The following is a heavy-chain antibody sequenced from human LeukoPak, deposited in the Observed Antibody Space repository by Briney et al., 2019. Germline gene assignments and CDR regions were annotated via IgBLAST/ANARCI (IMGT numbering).Heavy chain of an antibody. CDR2: INPNSGGT. Sequence: ASVKVSCKASGYTFTGYYMHWVRQAPGQRLEWMGWINPNSGGTNYAQKFQGRVTMTRDTSISTAYMELSRLRSDDTAVYYCARVGVTIFGVADGMDVWGQGTTVTVSS. CDR3: ARVGVTIFGVADGMDV. CDR1: GYTFTGYY. V-gene: IGHV1-2*02. D-gene: IGHD3-3*01. J-gene: IGHJ6*02.